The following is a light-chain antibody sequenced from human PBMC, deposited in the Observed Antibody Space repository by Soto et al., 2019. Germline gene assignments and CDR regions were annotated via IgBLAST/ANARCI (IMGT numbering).Light chain of an antibody. CDR3: VAWDGSLSSVL. J-gene: IGLJ3*02. CDR1: SSNIGSNP. Sequence: QSVLTQPPSASGTPGLRVTFSCSGSSSNIGSNPVSWYQQLPGTAPKLLIYRNDQRPSGVPDRFSGSKSGTSGSLAISGLRSEDEADYYCVAWDGSLSSVLFGGGTKLTVL. V-gene: IGLV1-47*01. CDR2: RND.